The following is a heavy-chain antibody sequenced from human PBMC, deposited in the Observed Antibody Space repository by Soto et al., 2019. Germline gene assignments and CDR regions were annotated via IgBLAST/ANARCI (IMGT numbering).Heavy chain of an antibody. CDR1: GFTFSSYA. Sequence: GGSLRLSCAASGFTFSSYAMHWVRQAPGKGLEWVAVISYDGSNKYYADSVKGRFTISRDNSKNTLYLQMNSLRAEDTAVYYCARVPDGGESGYDFYWGQGTLVTVSS. D-gene: IGHD5-12*01. J-gene: IGHJ4*02. CDR2: ISYDGSNK. V-gene: IGHV3-30-3*01. CDR3: ARVPDGGESGYDFY.